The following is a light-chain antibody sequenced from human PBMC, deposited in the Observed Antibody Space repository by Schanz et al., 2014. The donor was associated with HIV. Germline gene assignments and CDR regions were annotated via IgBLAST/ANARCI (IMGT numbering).Light chain of an antibody. CDR1: QSVSTY. Sequence: EIVLTQSPVTLSLSPGERATLSCRASQSVSTYLAWYQQKPGQSPRLLIYGASKRATGIPPRFSGSGSGTDFTLTINSLEPEDFALYYCQQGGRWPLTFGGGTTVEIK. V-gene: IGKV3-11*01. CDR2: GAS. J-gene: IGKJ4*01. CDR3: QQGGRWPLT.